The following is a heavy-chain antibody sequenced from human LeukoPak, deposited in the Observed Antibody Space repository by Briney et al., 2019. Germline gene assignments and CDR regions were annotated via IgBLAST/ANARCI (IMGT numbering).Heavy chain of an antibody. V-gene: IGHV3-53*01. D-gene: IGHD2-15*01. CDR3: ARGGPVVVAYYYYGMDV. Sequence: PGGSLRLSCAASGFTVSSNYMSWVRQAPGKGLEWVSVIYSGGSTYYADSVKGRFTISRDNSKNTLYLQMNSLRAEDTAVYYCARGGPVVVAYYYYGMDVWGQGTTVTVSS. CDR1: GFTVSSNY. CDR2: IYSGGST. J-gene: IGHJ6*02.